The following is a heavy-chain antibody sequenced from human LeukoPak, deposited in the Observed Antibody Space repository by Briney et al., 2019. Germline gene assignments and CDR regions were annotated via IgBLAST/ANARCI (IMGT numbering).Heavy chain of an antibody. Sequence: GGSLRFSCAASGFTFTNFWMSWVRQAPGKGLEWVANIKQGGSEKYYVVSVKGRFTISRDNAKNSLYLQMNSLRAEDTAVYYGARESVSRGFDYWGQGTLVTVSS. V-gene: IGHV3-7*03. CDR2: IKQGGSEK. D-gene: IGHD3-10*01. CDR3: ARESVSRGFDY. J-gene: IGHJ4*02. CDR1: GFTFTNFW.